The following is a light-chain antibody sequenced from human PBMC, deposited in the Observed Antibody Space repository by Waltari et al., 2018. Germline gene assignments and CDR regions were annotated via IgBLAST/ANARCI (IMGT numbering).Light chain of an antibody. CDR2: DVS. J-gene: IGLJ3*02. Sequence: QSALTQPRSVSGSPGQSVTISCTGTSSDVGGYNYVSWYQQQPGKAPKLMIYDVSQRPSGVPVRFSGSKSGNTASLTVSGLQAEDEADYYCCSYVDSYSWVFGGGTKLTVL. CDR3: CSYVDSYSWV. CDR1: SSDVGGYNY. V-gene: IGLV2-11*01.